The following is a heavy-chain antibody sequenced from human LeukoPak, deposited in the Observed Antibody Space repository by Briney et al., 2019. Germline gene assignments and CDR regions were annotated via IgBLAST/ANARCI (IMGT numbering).Heavy chain of an antibody. V-gene: IGHV3-48*03. CDR1: GFTFSSYE. CDR3: ARDLCSSTSCYDGVPNYYYGMDV. CDR2: ISSSGSPI. D-gene: IGHD2-2*01. J-gene: IGHJ6*02. Sequence: GGSLRLSCAASGFTFSSYEMNWVRQAPGKGREWVSYISSSGSPIYYADSVKGRFTISRDNAKNSLYLQMNSLSAEDTAVYYCARDLCSSTSCYDGVPNYYYGMDVWGQGTTVTVSS.